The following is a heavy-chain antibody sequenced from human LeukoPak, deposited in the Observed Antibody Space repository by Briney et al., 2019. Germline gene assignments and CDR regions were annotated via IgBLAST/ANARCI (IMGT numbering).Heavy chain of an antibody. V-gene: IGHV3-30-3*01. CDR2: ISYDGSNK. J-gene: IGHJ3*02. D-gene: IGHD3-22*01. CDR3: ARDMYYYDSSGYYGGDAFDI. CDR1: GFTFSSYA. Sequence: GGSLRLSCAASGFTFSSYAMHWVRQAPGKGLEWVAVISYDGSNKCYADSVKGRFTISRDNSKNTLYLQMNSLRAEDTAVYYCARDMYYYDSSGYYGGDAFDIWGQGTMVTVPS.